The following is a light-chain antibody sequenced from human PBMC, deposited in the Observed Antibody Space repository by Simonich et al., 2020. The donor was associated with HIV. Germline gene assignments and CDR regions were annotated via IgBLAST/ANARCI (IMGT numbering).Light chain of an antibody. CDR1: QSVSSY. Sequence: EIVLTKSQATLSLSPGERATLSCRASQSVSSYLACYQQNPGQAPRLLIYGASNRATSIPARFSGSGSGTDFTLTISSLQPEDFAVYYCQQDYNLPPTFGQGTKVEIK. CDR2: GAS. CDR3: QQDYNLPPT. J-gene: IGKJ1*01. V-gene: IGKV3D-7*01.